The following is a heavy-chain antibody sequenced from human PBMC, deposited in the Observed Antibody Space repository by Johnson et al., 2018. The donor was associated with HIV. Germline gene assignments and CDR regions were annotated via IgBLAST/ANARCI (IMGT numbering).Heavy chain of an antibody. Sequence: QMLLVESGGGLVQPGGSLRLSCAASGFTFSSYAMSWVRQAPGKGLEWVALISYDGSNKNYADSVKGRFTISRDNSKNTLYLQMNRLRAGDTAVYYCVTLVVAPPFDIWGQGTMVTVSS. J-gene: IGHJ3*02. D-gene: IGHD2-15*01. CDR2: ISYDGSNK. CDR1: GFTFSSYA. CDR3: VTLVVAPPFDI. V-gene: IGHV3-30*14.